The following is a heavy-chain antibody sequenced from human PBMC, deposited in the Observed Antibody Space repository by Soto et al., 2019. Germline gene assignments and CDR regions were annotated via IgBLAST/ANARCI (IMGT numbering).Heavy chain of an antibody. CDR3: ARRIVGATTRFNYYYGMDV. V-gene: IGHV1-69*13. CDR1: GGTFSSYA. D-gene: IGHD1-26*01. CDR2: IIPIFGTA. J-gene: IGHJ6*02. Sequence: ASVKASCKASGGTFSSYAISWVRQAPGQGLEWMGGIIPIFGTANYAQKFQGRVTITADESTSTAYMELSSLRSEDTAVYYCARRIVGATTRFNYYYGMDVWGQGTTVTVSS.